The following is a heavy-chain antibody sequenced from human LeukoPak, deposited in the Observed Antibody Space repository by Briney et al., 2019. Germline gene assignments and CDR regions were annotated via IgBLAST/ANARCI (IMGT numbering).Heavy chain of an antibody. D-gene: IGHD6-19*01. J-gene: IGHJ3*02. Sequence: GGSLRLSCAASGFTFSSYWMSWVRQAPGKGLEWVANIRQDGSEKYYVDSVKGRFTISRDNAKNSLYLQMNSLRAEDTAVYYCARDGVGGWYEGPGAFDIWGQGTMVTVSS. CDR1: GFTFSSYW. CDR3: ARDGVGGWYEGPGAFDI. CDR2: IRQDGSEK. V-gene: IGHV3-7*01.